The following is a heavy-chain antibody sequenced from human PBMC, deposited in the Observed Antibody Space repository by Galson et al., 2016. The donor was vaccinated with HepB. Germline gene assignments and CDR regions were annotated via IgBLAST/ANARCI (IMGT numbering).Heavy chain of an antibody. CDR1: GYTFTRYA. CDR2: INPDNGST. CDR3: ARDSELGGHYSFDY. J-gene: IGHJ4*02. Sequence: SVKVSCKASGYTFTRYAMHWVRQAPGQSPEWMGWINPDNGSTKYSQKFQGRVTITVDTSASTAYMELSSLRSEDTAVYYCARDSELGGHYSFDYWGQGALATVSS. D-gene: IGHD7-27*01. V-gene: IGHV1-3*01.